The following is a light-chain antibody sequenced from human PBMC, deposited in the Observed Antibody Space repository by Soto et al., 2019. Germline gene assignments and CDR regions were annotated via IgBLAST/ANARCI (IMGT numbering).Light chain of an antibody. CDR3: QEYDDSPPWT. J-gene: IGKJ1*01. CDR1: QSIGSGS. Sequence: EIVLSRSPGTLSLSPGERAALSCRASQSIGSGSLAWYQQRPGQAPRLLVYGASSRATGVPDRFSGSGSGTDFTLTISRLEPEDFAVYYCQEYDDSPPWTFGQGTKVDIK. CDR2: GAS. V-gene: IGKV3-20*01.